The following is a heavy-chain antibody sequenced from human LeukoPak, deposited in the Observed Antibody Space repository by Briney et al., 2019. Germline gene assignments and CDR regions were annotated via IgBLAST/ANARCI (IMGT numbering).Heavy chain of an antibody. CDR1: GFTFNNYA. Sequence: GGSLRLSCAASGFTFNNYAMSWVRQAPGKGLEWVSSITGSDGRTYYADSVKGRFTVSIDNSKNTLYLQMNSLRAEDTAVYYCAKSLIGSGYGWAPFDYWGQGTLVTVSS. D-gene: IGHD5-12*01. CDR3: AKSLIGSGYGWAPFDY. CDR2: ITGSDGRT. J-gene: IGHJ4*02. V-gene: IGHV3-23*01.